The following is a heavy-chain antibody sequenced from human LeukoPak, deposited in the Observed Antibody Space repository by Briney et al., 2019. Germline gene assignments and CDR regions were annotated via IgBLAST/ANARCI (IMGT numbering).Heavy chain of an antibody. D-gene: IGHD6-19*01. J-gene: IGHJ4*02. Sequence: PSETLSLTCTVSGVSINSYYWSWTRQPAGKGLEWIGRIYTRGSTNYNPSLKSRVTMSVDTSKNQFSLKLSSVTAADTAVYYCAREGQWLEFDYWGQGALVTVSS. CDR3: AREGQWLEFDY. V-gene: IGHV4-4*07. CDR1: GVSINSYY. CDR2: IYTRGST.